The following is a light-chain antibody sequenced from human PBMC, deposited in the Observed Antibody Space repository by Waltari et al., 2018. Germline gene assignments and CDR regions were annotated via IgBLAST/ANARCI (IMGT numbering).Light chain of an antibody. CDR2: GNRKYPGHAPTPLLYGLG. Sequence: QSVLTQPPSVSGAPGQRVTISCTGSSSNIGAGYDVHWYQQLPGTAPNLLIYGNRKYPGHAPTPLLYGLGNRPSGGPARFSGAKSGTSASLAITGLQAEDEADYYCQSYDSSLSCSRVFGGGTKLTVL. CDR1: SSNIGAGYD. V-gene: IGLV1-40*01. J-gene: IGLJ3*02. CDR3: QSYDSSLSCSRV.